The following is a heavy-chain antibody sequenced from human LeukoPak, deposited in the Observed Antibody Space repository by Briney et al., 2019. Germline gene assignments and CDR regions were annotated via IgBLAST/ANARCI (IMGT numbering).Heavy chain of an antibody. CDR2: IYYSGST. V-gene: IGHV4-39*07. Sequence: SETLSLTCTVSGGSISSSSYYWGWIRQPPGKGLEWIGSIYYSGSTYYNPSLKSRVTISVDTSKNQFSLKLSSVTAADTAVYYCARERRVGSAGNYMDVWGKGTTVTVSS. CDR1: GGSISSSSYY. CDR3: ARERRVGSAGNYMDV. J-gene: IGHJ6*03. D-gene: IGHD3-10*01.